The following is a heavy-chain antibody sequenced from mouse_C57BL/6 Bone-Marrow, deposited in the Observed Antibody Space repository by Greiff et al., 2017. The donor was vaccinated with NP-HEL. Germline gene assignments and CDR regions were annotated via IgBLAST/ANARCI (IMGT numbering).Heavy chain of an antibody. D-gene: IGHD1-1*01. CDR1: GYTFTSYG. CDR2: IYPRSGNT. J-gene: IGHJ3*01. Sequence: QVQLKQSGAELARPGASVKLSCKASGYTFTSYGISWVKQRTGQGLEWIGEIYPRSGNTYYNEKFKGKATLTADKSSSTAYMELRSLTSEDSAVYFCARNPGYGSSYPLYWGQGTLVTVSA. V-gene: IGHV1-81*01. CDR3: ARNPGYGSSYPLY.